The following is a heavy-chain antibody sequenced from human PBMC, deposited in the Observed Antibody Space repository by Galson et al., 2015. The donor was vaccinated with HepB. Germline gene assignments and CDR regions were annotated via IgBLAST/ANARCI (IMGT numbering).Heavy chain of an antibody. CDR1: GFTFSSYG. V-gene: IGHV3-30*03. CDR2: ISYDGSNK. D-gene: IGHD3-9*01. CDR3: VALTPPYYFDY. J-gene: IGHJ4*02. Sequence: SLRLSCAASGFTFSSYGMHWVRQAPGKGLEWVAVISYDGSNKYYADSAKGRFTISRDNSKNTLYLQMSSLRAEDTAVYYCVALTPPYYFDYWGQGTLVTVSS.